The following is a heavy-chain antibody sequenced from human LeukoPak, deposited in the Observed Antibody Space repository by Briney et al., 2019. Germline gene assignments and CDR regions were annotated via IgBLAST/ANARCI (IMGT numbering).Heavy chain of an antibody. Sequence: PSETLSLTCAVSGGSISGSSYYWGWIRQPPGKGLEWIGSVYYSGSTYYNPSLKSRVTISVDTSKNQFSLKLSSVTAADTAVYYCARQGTSAYYLVFYWGQGTLVTVSS. CDR2: VYYSGST. D-gene: IGHD3-22*01. J-gene: IGHJ4*02. CDR1: GGSISGSSYY. CDR3: ARQGTSAYYLVFY. V-gene: IGHV4-39*01.